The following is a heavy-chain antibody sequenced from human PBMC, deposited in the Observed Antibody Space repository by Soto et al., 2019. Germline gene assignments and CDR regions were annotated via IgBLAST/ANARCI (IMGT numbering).Heavy chain of an antibody. Sequence: QVQLVQSGAEVKKPGASVKVSCKASGYTFTSYGISWVRQAPGQGLEWMGWISAYNGNTNYAQKLQGRVTMTTDTSTSTAYMELRSLRSDATAVYYCARAIAAADTRAVGGWFDPWGQGTLVTVSS. CDR1: GYTFTSYG. D-gene: IGHD6-13*01. V-gene: IGHV1-18*01. CDR2: ISAYNGNT. CDR3: ARAIAAADTRAVGGWFDP. J-gene: IGHJ5*02.